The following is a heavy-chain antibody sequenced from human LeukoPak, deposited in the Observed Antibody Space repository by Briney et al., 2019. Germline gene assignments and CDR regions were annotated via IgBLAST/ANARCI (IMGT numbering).Heavy chain of an antibody. CDR3: AGPVEMATGGYFDY. CDR1: GFTVSSNY. J-gene: IGHJ4*02. D-gene: IGHD5-24*01. CDR2: IYSGGST. Sequence: PGGSLRLSCAASGFTVSSNYMSWVRQAPGKGLEWVSVIYSGGSTYYADSVKGRFTISRDNSKNTLYLQMNSLRAEDTAVYYCAGPVEMATGGYFDYWGQGTLVTVSS. V-gene: IGHV3-53*01.